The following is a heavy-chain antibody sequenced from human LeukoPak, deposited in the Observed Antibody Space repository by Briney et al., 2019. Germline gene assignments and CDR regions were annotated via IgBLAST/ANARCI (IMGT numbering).Heavy chain of an antibody. D-gene: IGHD3-3*01. CDR1: GDSVSSNTAG. V-gene: IGHV6-1*01. CDR3: ARGGGAFDI. Sequence: SQTLSLTCAISGDSVSSNTAGWNWIRQSPSRGLEWLGRTYYRSKWYSDYAVSVKSRITTNPDTSKNQFSLQLNSVTPEDTAVYYCARGGGAFDIWDQGTVVTVSS. CDR2: TYYRSKWYS. J-gene: IGHJ3*02.